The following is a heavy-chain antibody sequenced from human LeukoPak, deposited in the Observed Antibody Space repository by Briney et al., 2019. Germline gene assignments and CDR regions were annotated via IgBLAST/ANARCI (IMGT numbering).Heavy chain of an antibody. D-gene: IGHD5-18*01. CDR1: GFTVSSNY. J-gene: IGHJ3*02. Sequence: GSLRLSCAASGFTVSSNYMSWVRQAPGKGLEWVSVIYSGGSTYYADSVKGRFTISRDNSKNTLYLQMNSLRAEDTAVYYCARDQDTAMVAHAFDIWGQGTMVTVSS. CDR2: IYSGGST. CDR3: ARDQDTAMVAHAFDI. V-gene: IGHV3-66*01.